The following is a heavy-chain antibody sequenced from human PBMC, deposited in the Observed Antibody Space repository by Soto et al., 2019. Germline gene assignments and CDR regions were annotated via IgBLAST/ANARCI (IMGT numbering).Heavy chain of an antibody. D-gene: IGHD3-9*01. CDR1: GFTFSSYA. Sequence: PGGSLRLSCAASGFTFSSYAMSWVRQAPGKGLEWVSAISGSGGSTYYADSVKGRFTISRDNSKNTLYLQMNSLRAEDTAVYYCAKGNRGGSYDILTGYYVKWYFDYWGQGTLVTVSS. V-gene: IGHV3-23*01. CDR3: AKGNRGGSYDILTGYYVKWYFDY. J-gene: IGHJ4*02. CDR2: ISGSGGST.